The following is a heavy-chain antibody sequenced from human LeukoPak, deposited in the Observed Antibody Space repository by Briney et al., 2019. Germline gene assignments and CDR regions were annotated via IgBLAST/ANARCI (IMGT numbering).Heavy chain of an antibody. J-gene: IGHJ4*02. CDR3: AKVRGQSGPGIAAVGIVALIDY. Sequence: GRSLRLSCAASGFTFSSYGMHWVRQAPGKGLEWVAVISYDGSNKYYADSVKGRFTISRDNSNNTLHLQMNSLRTEDTAVYYCAKVRGQSGPGIAAVGIVALIDYWGQGTPVTVSS. CDR1: GFTFSSYG. CDR2: ISYDGSNK. D-gene: IGHD6-13*01. V-gene: IGHV3-30*18.